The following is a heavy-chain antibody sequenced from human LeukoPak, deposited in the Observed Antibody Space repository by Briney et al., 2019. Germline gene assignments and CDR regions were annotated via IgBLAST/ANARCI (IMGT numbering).Heavy chain of an antibody. CDR3: ASGGYSSGWTDYYYFDY. V-gene: IGHV1-2*02. Sequence: ASVKVSCKASGYTFTGYYMHWVRQAPGQGLEWMGWINPNSGGTNYAQKFQGRVTMTRDTSISTAYMELSRLRSDDTAVYYCASGGYSSGWTDYYYFDYWGQGTLATVSS. CDR2: INPNSGGT. J-gene: IGHJ4*02. CDR1: GYTFTGYY. D-gene: IGHD6-19*01.